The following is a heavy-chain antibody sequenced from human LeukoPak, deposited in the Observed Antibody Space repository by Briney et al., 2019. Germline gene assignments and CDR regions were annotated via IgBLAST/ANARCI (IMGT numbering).Heavy chain of an antibody. CDR2: INPKSGGT. J-gene: IGHJ4*02. CDR1: GYTFTDYY. V-gene: IGHV1-2*02. Sequence: ASVTVSFKASGYTFTDYYLNWVRQAPGQGLEWMGWINPKSGGTNYAQKFQGRVTMTRDTSISTAYMELSRLRSDDTAVYYCARGASRSFDYWGQGTLVTVSS. CDR3: ARGASRSFDY.